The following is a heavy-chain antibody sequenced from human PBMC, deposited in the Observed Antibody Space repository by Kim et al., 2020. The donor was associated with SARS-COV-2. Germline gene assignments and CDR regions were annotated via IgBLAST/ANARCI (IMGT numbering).Heavy chain of an antibody. D-gene: IGHD3-9*01. CDR3: ARGKNYDILTGYYRPSYFDY. J-gene: IGHJ4*02. V-gene: IGHV4-34*01. Sequence: RVTISVDTSKNQFSLKLSSVTAADTAVYYCARGKNYDILTGYYRPSYFDYWGQGTLVTVSS.